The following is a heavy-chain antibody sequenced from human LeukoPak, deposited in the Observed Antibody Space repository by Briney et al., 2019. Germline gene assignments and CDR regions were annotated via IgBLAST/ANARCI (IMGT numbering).Heavy chain of an antibody. Sequence: SETLSLTCTVSGGSISSYYWSWIRQPPGKGLEWIGYIYYSGSTNYNPSLKSRVTISVDTSKNQFSLKLSSVTAADTAVYYCARGYSGSYQTQNFDYWGQGTLVTVSP. CDR1: GGSISSYY. J-gene: IGHJ4*02. V-gene: IGHV4-59*01. CDR3: ARGYSGSYQTQNFDY. CDR2: IYYSGST. D-gene: IGHD1-26*01.